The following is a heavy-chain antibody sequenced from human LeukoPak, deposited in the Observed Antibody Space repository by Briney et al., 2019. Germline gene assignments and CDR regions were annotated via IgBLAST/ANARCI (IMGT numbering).Heavy chain of an antibody. D-gene: IGHD3-16*01. CDR1: GFTFSRSW. Sequence: GGSLRLSCAASGFTFSRSWVTWVRQAPGKGLEWAASINQDGSVKHYMDSVKGRFTISRDNSNNSLFLQMNSLRAEDTAVYYCAKLLGDVTTFDYWGQGTLVTVSS. CDR2: INQDGSVK. J-gene: IGHJ4*02. CDR3: AKLLGDVTTFDY. V-gene: IGHV3-7*01.